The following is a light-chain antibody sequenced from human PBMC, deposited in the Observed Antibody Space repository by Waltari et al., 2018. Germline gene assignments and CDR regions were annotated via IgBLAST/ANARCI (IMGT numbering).Light chain of an antibody. CDR1: QSVGRS. J-gene: IGKJ1*01. CDR2: DAY. Sequence: EIVLTQSPGTLSLSPGERGTLSCRARQSVGRSLCWYQQKHGQATRILIYDAYTRATGTPDRFSGGWSGTDFSLTISYLEPEDFAVDDGQMYVLLPVTFGQVTKV. V-gene: IGKV3-20*01. CDR3: QMYVLLPVT.